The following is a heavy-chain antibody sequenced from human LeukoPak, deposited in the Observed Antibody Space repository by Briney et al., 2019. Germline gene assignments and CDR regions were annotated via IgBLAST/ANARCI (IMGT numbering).Heavy chain of an antibody. CDR2: ISAYSGNT. J-gene: IGHJ4*02. Sequence: GASVKVSCKASGYTFTSYGISWVRQAPGQGLERMGWISAYSGNTKYAQKFQGRVTMTTDTSTGTAYIELRSLRSDDTAVYYCARGPMYSTSYYAPDYWGQGTPVTVSS. CDR1: GYTFTSYG. V-gene: IGHV1-18*01. CDR3: ARGPMYSTSYYAPDY. D-gene: IGHD6-13*01.